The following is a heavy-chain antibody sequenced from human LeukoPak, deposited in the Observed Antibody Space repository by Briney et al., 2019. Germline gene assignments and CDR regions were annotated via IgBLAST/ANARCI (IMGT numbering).Heavy chain of an antibody. Sequence: GGSLRPSCAAPGFTSSHDGMHWVRQAPGKGLEWVALINSETFGSRVSFSNSVKGRFTISRDNSKDTLYLKMNSLRAEDTAVYYCAKDRANTFSFDYWGQGILVTVSS. D-gene: IGHD3-16*01. CDR1: GFTSSHDG. V-gene: IGHV3-30*02. J-gene: IGHJ4*02. CDR2: INSETFGSRV. CDR3: AKDRANTFSFDY.